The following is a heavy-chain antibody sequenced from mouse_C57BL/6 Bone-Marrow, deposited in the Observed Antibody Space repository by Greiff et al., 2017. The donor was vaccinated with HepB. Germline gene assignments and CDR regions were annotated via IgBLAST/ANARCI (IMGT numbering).Heavy chain of an antibody. V-gene: IGHV3-8*01. J-gene: IGHJ4*01. CDR2: ISYSGST. Sequence: EVKLQESGPGLAKPSQPLSLTCSVTGYSITSDYWNWIRKFPGNKLEYMGYISYSGSTYYNPSLKSRISITRDTSKNQYYLQLNSVTTEDTATYYCARGHYSNRYAMDYWGQGTSVTVSS. CDR1: GYSITSDY. CDR3: ARGHYSNRYAMDY. D-gene: IGHD2-5*01.